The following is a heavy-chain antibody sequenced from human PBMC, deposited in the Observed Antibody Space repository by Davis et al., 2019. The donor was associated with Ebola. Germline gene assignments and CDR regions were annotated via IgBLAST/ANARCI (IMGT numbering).Heavy chain of an antibody. J-gene: IGHJ6*02. Sequence: AASVKVSCKASGYTFTSYYMHWVRQAPGQGLEWMGGIIPIFGTANYAQKFQGRVTITADESTSTAYMELSSLRSEDTAVYYCARDRGSNYYYYGMDVWGQGTTVTVSS. D-gene: IGHD4-11*01. CDR3: ARDRGSNYYYYGMDV. CDR2: IIPIFGTA. CDR1: GYTFTSYY. V-gene: IGHV1-69*13.